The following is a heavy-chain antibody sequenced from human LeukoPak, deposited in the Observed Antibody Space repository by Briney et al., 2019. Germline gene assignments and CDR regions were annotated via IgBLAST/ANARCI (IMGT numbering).Heavy chain of an antibody. J-gene: IGHJ4*02. V-gene: IGHV3-9*01. D-gene: IGHD7-27*01. CDR1: GDSINSLD. CDR2: ISWNSGSI. CDR3: AKDTGDLDYFDY. Sequence: LSLTCTVSGDSINSLDLWSWVRQPPGKGLEWVSGISWNSGSIGYADSVKGRFTISRDNAKNSLYLQMNSLRAEDTALYYCAKDTGDLDYFDYWGQGTLVTVSS.